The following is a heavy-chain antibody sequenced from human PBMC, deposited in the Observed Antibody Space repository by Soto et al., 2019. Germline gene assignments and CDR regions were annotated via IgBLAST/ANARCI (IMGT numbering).Heavy chain of an antibody. D-gene: IGHD6-13*01. V-gene: IGHV4-59*01. Sequence: PSETLPLTRNIFRFSITSGFDWAWIRQPTGKGLEWIGYVSDSGSTKYNPSLRSRVTISVDTSKNRFSLKLNPVTAADTAVYYCARDSTRWFPYYGIDVWGQGTKVTVSS. CDR2: VSDSGST. CDR3: ARDSTRWFPYYGIDV. CDR1: RFSITSGFD. J-gene: IGHJ6*02.